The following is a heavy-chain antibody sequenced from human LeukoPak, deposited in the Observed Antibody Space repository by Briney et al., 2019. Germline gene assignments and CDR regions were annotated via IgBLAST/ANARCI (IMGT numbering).Heavy chain of an antibody. CDR3: ARLYSNYCYYYMDV. J-gene: IGHJ6*03. CDR1: GFTFSSYG. Sequence: SLRLSCAASGFTFSSYGMHWVRQAPGKGLGWVAVIWYEGSNKYYADSVKCRFTIYRDNSKNTLYLKMNSLRAEDTAVYYCARLYSNYCYYYMDVWGKGTTVTVSS. V-gene: IGHV3-33*01. D-gene: IGHD4-11*01. CDR2: IWYEGSNK.